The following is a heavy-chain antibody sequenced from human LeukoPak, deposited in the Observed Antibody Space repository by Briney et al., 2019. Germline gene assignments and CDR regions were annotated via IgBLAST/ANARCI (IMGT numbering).Heavy chain of an antibody. Sequence: PSETLSLTCAVYGGSFSGYYWSWIRQPPGKGLEWIVEINHSGSTNYHPSLKSPVTISVDTSKNQFSLKLSSVTAADTAVYYCARLIRYSSSWYASDWFDPWGQGTLVTVSS. V-gene: IGHV4-34*01. CDR1: GGSFSGYY. J-gene: IGHJ5*02. CDR3: ARLIRYSSSWYASDWFDP. CDR2: INHSGST. D-gene: IGHD6-13*01.